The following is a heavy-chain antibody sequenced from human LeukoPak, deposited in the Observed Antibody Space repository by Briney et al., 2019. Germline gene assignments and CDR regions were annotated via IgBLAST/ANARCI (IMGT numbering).Heavy chain of an antibody. Sequence: GASVKVPCETSGYTLNDISVHWVRQPPGKGLEWMGGVDPDDGQRVYAQRFQGRVTMTEDTSTNTAYMELSRLRSEDTAVYFCAAVSGHYTLLDAWGQGALVTVST. CDR1: GYTLNDIS. V-gene: IGHV1-24*01. J-gene: IGHJ5*02. D-gene: IGHD4-11*01. CDR3: AAVSGHYTLLDA. CDR2: VDPDDGQR.